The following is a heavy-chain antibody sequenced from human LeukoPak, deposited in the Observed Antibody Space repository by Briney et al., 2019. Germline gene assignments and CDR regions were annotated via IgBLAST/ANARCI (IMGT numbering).Heavy chain of an antibody. CDR3: ARDGDYGGNSGYFDY. CDR2: IYYSGST. V-gene: IGHV4-61*08. CDR1: GGSISSGGYS. Sequence: SETLSLTCAVSGGSISSGGYSWSWIRQPPGKGLEWIGYIYYSGSTNYNPSLKSRVTISVDTSKNQFSLKLSSVTAADTAVYYCARDGDYGGNSGYFDYWGQGTLDTVSS. J-gene: IGHJ4*02. D-gene: IGHD4-23*01.